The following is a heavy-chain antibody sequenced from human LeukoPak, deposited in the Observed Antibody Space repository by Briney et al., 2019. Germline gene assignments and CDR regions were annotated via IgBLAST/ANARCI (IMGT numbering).Heavy chain of an antibody. D-gene: IGHD6-13*01. J-gene: IGHJ5*02. CDR2: VYYSGNT. Sequence: SETLSLTCTVSGGYIISRSHYWGWIRQPPGKGLEWIGSVYYSGNTYYNPSLKTRATISIDTPTSKNQFSLKLSSVTAADTAVYYCARQAYSSNLGWFDPWGQGTLVTVSS. CDR3: ARQAYSSNLGWFDP. V-gene: IGHV4-39*01. CDR1: GGYIISRSHY.